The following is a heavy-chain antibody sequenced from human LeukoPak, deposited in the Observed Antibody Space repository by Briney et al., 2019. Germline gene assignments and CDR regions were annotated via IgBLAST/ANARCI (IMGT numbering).Heavy chain of an antibody. V-gene: IGHV3-9*01. CDR1: GFTFDDYA. CDR3: ANSSPTIFGVV. CDR2: ISWNSGSI. D-gene: IGHD3-3*01. Sequence: GRSLRLSCAASGFTFDDYAMHWVRQAPGKGLEWVSGISWNSGSIGYADSVKGRFTISRDNSKNTLYLQMNSLRAEDTAVYYCANSSPTIFGVVWGQGTLVTVSS. J-gene: IGHJ4*02.